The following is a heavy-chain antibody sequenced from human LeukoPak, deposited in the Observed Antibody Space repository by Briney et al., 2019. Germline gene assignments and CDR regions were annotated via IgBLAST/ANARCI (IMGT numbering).Heavy chain of an antibody. D-gene: IGHD2-2*01. J-gene: IGHJ4*02. CDR1: GGSFSDYY. CDR3: AREYCSITSCYGYFDY. CDR2: INHGGST. V-gene: IGHV4-34*01. Sequence: PSETLSLTCAVYGGSFSDYYWSWIRQPPGKGLEWIGEINHGGSTNYKPSLKSRVTISVDTSKNQFSLKLSSVTAADTAVYYCAREYCSITSCYGYFDYWGQGTLVTVSS.